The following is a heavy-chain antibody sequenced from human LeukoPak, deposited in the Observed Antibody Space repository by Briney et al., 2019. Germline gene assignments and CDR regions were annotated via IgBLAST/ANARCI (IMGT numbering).Heavy chain of an antibody. D-gene: IGHD2-8*01. CDR3: AKAGCSSARCYTNY. CDR2: ISYNGSEV. V-gene: IGHV3-30*18. CDR1: GFTFSSYG. J-gene: IGHJ4*02. Sequence: GGSLRLSCAASGFTFSSYGMHWGRQAPGKGLERVAVISYNGSEVYYGDSVKGRFTISRDNSRNTLYLQMNRLRVEDTAVYHCAKAGCSSARCYTNYWGQGTSVTVSS.